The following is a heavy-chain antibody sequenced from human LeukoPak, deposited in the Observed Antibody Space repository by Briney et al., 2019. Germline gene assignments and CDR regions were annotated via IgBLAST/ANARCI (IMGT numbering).Heavy chain of an antibody. CDR2: ISWNSGSI. Sequence: GGSLRLSRAASGFTLDDYAMQWVRQAPGKGLEWVSGISWNSGSIGYADSVKGRFTISRDNAKNSLFLQMNSLRVEDTAVYYCARAGDRRWKLLQDFDYWGQGTLVTVSS. J-gene: IGHJ4*02. CDR1: GFTLDDYA. D-gene: IGHD4-23*01. CDR3: ARAGDRRWKLLQDFDY. V-gene: IGHV3-9*01.